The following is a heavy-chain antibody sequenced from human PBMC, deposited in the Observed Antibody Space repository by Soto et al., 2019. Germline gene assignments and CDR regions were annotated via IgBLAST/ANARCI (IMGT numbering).Heavy chain of an antibody. CDR3: ARFIPNGITIFGVVLRKTGWFDP. Sequence: GGSLRLSCAASGFTFSSYWMSWVRQAPGKGLEWVANIKQDGSEKYNVDTVKGRFTISRDNAKNSLYLQMKSLRAEDTAVYYCARFIPNGITIFGVVLRKTGWFDPWGQGT. CDR2: IKQDGSEK. D-gene: IGHD3-3*01. CDR1: GFTFSSYW. V-gene: IGHV3-7*01. J-gene: IGHJ5*02.